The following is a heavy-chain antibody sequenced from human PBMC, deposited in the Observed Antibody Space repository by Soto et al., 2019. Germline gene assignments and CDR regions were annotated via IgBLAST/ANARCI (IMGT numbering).Heavy chain of an antibody. V-gene: IGHV1-69*06. CDR3: ASSSGVNWFDT. CDR1: GCTFSGYA. D-gene: IGHD2-8*01. Sequence: GXSVKVSFQASGCTFSGYASGWVRQAPGQGLEWMGGIIPIFGTANYSQKFQGRVTITADKSTSTAYMELSSLRSEDTAVYYCASSSGVNWFDTWGQGTLVTVSS. J-gene: IGHJ5*02. CDR2: IIPIFGTA.